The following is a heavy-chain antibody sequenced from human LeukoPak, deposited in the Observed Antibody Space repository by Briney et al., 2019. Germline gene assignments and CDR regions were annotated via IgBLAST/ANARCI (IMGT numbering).Heavy chain of an antibody. Sequence: SQTLSLTCTVSGGSISSGGYYWSWIRQHPGKGLEWIGYIYYSGSTNYNPSLKSRVTISVDTSKNQFSLKLSSVTAADTAVYYCARHHYYDSSGYYDGFLDYWGQGTLVTVSS. V-gene: IGHV4-31*03. CDR1: GGSISSGGYY. CDR3: ARHHYYDSSGYYDGFLDY. J-gene: IGHJ4*02. D-gene: IGHD3-22*01. CDR2: IYYSGST.